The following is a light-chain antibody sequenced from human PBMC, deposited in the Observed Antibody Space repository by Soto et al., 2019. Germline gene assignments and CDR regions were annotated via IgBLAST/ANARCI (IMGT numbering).Light chain of an antibody. J-gene: IGLJ1*01. CDR1: ISDVGSYNL. CDR2: EGS. Sequence: QSALTQPASVSGSPGQSITISCTGTISDVGSYNLVSWYQQHPGKAPKLMIYEGSKRPSGVSNRFSGSKSGNTASLTISGLQAEDEADYYCCSYAGSSTVYVFGTGTKVTVL. CDR3: CSYAGSSTVYV. V-gene: IGLV2-23*01.